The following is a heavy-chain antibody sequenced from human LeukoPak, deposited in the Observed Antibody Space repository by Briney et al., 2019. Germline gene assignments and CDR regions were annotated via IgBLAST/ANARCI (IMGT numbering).Heavy chain of an antibody. Sequence: SETLSLTCGISSGSFSGYYWSWIRQPPGKGLEWIGEINHSGSTYYNPSLRSRVTMSVDTSKIQFSLSLTSVTAADMAVYYCARDESHGHFDSWGQGTLVIVSS. CDR3: ARDESHGHFDS. D-gene: IGHD4-17*01. J-gene: IGHJ4*02. V-gene: IGHV4-34*01. CDR1: SGSFSGYY. CDR2: INHSGST.